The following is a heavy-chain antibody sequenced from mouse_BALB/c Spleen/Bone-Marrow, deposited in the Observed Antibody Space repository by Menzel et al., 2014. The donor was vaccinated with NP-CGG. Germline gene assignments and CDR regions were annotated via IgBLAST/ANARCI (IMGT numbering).Heavy chain of an antibody. CDR3: ARLNYGNPFAY. Sequence: QVTLKVCAAELARPGASVKMSCKASGYTFSSYTMHWIKQRPGQGLEWIGYINPSSGYTDYNQRFKDKTTLTADKSSTTAYMQLSSLTSEDSAVYFCARLNYGNPFAYWGQGTLVTVSA. CDR1: GYTFSSYT. D-gene: IGHD2-1*01. J-gene: IGHJ3*01. CDR2: INPSSGYT. V-gene: IGHV1-4*02.